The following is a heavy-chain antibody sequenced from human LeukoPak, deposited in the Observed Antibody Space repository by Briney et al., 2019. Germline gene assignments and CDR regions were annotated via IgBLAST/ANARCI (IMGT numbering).Heavy chain of an antibody. CDR1: AFTFSSYG. Sequence: GGSLRLSCAASAFTFSSYGMNWVRQAPGKGLEWVSAISPSGDSTSYADSVKGRFTISRDNSKSTLYLQMNNLRAEDAAVYYCARGHYYYNSGYTLDYWGQGTLVTVSS. CDR2: ISPSGDST. CDR3: ARGHYYYNSGYTLDY. J-gene: IGHJ4*02. D-gene: IGHD3-22*01. V-gene: IGHV3-23*01.